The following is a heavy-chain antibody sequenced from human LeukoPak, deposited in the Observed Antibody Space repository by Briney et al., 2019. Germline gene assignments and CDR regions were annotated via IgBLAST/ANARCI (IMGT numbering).Heavy chain of an antibody. Sequence: GGSLRLSCAASGFTFSSSAMSWVRQAPGKGLEWVSAISNNGGYTYNADSVQGRFTISRDNSKSTLCLQMNSLRAEDTAVYYCAKQLGYCSDGSCYFPYWGQGTLVTVSS. D-gene: IGHD2-15*01. CDR1: GFTFSSSA. J-gene: IGHJ4*02. V-gene: IGHV3-23*01. CDR2: ISNNGGYT. CDR3: AKQLGYCSDGSCYFPY.